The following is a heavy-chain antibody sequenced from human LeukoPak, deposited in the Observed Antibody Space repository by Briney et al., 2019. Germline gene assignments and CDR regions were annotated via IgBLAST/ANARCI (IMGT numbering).Heavy chain of an antibody. CDR2: ISGSGDRT. D-gene: IGHD3/OR15-3a*01. CDR1: SFTFSSNP. CDR3: AKVATWTYFDY. V-gene: IGHV3-23*01. Sequence: PGGSLRLSCAASSFTFSSNPMAWVRQAPGKGLEWVSLISGSGDRTYYADSVKGRFTISRDNSKNTLYLHMNSLRAEDTAVYYCAKVATWTYFDYWGQGTLVTVSS. J-gene: IGHJ4*02.